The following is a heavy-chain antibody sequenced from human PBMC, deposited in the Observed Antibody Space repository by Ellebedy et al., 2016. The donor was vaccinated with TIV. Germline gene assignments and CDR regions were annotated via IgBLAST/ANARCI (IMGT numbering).Heavy chain of an antibody. D-gene: IGHD1-26*01. J-gene: IGHJ4*02. Sequence: GESLKISCAASGFTFSSYAMSWVRQAPGKGLEWVSSISGSSITTHYEDSVKGRFTISRDNSKNTLYLQMTSLRDEDTAVNYCSKRSPSGTFYFDHWGQGTLVTVSS. CDR2: ISGSSITT. CDR1: GFTFSSYA. V-gene: IGHV3-23*01. CDR3: SKRSPSGTFYFDH.